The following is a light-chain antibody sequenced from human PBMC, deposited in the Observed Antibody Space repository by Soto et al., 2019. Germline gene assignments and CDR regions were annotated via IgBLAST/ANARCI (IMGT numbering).Light chain of an antibody. J-gene: IGKJ1*01. CDR2: GAY. V-gene: IGKV3-15*01. CDR3: QQYDDWPRT. Sequence: EIVMTQSPATLSVSPGERATLSCRASQSVSSNLAWYQQKPGQAPRLLIYGAYTRATGIPARFSGSRSGTEFPLTISSLQSEDFAVDYCQQYDDWPRTFGQGTKVEIK. CDR1: QSVSSN.